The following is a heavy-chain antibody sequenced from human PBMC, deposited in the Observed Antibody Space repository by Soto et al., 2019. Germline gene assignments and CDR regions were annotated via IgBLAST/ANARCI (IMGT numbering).Heavy chain of an antibody. V-gene: IGHV3-23*01. J-gene: IGHJ4*02. CDR1: GFTFSSYA. Sequence: EVQLLESGGGLVQPGGSLRLSCAASGFTFSSYAMSWVRQAPGKGLEWVSAISGSGGSTYYADSVKGRFIISRDNSKNTLYLQMNSLRAEDTAVYYCAKTYSGSYYVFDYWGQGTLVTVSS. CDR3: AKTYSGSYYVFDY. CDR2: ISGSGGST. D-gene: IGHD1-26*01.